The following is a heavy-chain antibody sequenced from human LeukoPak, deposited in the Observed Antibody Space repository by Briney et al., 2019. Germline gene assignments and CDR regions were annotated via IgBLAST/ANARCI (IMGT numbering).Heavy chain of an antibody. J-gene: IGHJ4*02. CDR1: GGXISNYW. CDR2: VFDSGGT. CDR3: ARGYSSSCTYFDY. V-gene: IGHV4-59*01. D-gene: IGHD6-13*01. Sequence: PSETLSLTCSVSGGXISNYWGSWVRQPPGKGLEWVGYVFDSGGTNYYPSLQSRVTISVDTSRKQFSLKLSSGTAADTAVYYCARGYSSSCTYFDYWGQGTLVTVSS.